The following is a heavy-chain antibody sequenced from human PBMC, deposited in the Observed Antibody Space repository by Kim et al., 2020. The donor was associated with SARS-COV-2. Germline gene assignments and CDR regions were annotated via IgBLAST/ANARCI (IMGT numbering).Heavy chain of an antibody. V-gene: IGHV3-11*01. Sequence: GGSLRLSCAASGFTFSDYYMSWIRQAPGKGLEWVSYISSSGSTIYYADSVKGRFTISRDNAKNSLYLQMNSLRAEDTAVYYCARDVYSGWYGRTTPTFDYWGQGTLVTVSS. CDR1: GFTFSDYY. CDR3: ARDVYSGWYGRTTPTFDY. CDR2: ISSSGSTI. J-gene: IGHJ4*02. D-gene: IGHD6-19*01.